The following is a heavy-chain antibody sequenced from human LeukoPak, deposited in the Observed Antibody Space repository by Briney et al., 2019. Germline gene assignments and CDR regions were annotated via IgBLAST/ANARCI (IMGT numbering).Heavy chain of an antibody. CDR3: ATEDKYCSGGNCGKF. CDR2: IVPDTGGV. D-gene: IGHD2-15*01. CDR1: GYTFTNYY. V-gene: IGHV1-2*02. J-gene: IGHJ4*02. Sequence: ASVKVSCKTSGYTFTNYYVYWVRQAPGQGLEWMGYIVPDTGGVDYDQRSQGRLTMTRDKSISTVYMELSSLKSDDTAVYYCATEDKYCSGGNCGKFWGQGTLVTVSS.